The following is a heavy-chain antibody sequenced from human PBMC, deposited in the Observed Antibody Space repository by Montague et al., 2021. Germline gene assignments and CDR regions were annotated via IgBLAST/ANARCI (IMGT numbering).Heavy chain of an antibody. CDR2: IYYSGNS. V-gene: IGHV4-39*07. CDR1: GASITSNIYY. CDR3: ARVFRSWDAEWFDP. J-gene: IGHJ5*02. D-gene: IGHD6-13*01. Sequence: SETLSLTCTVSGASITSNIYYWGWIRQSPGKGLEWIGSIYYSGNSFYQPSLKSRITMSVDTSKNQFSLKLSSVTAADTAIYYCARVFRSWDAEWFDPWGQGTMVTVSS.